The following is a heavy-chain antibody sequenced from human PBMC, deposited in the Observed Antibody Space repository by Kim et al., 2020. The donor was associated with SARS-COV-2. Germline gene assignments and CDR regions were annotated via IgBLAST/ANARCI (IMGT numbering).Heavy chain of an antibody. V-gene: IGHV4-31*03. Sequence: SETLSLTCTVSGGSISSGGYYWSWIRQHPGKGLEWIGYIYYSGSTYYNPSLKSRVTISVDTSKNQFSLKLSSVTAADTAVYYCARDASNGWFDPWGQGTLVTVSS. CDR3: ARDASNGWFDP. CDR2: IYYSGST. D-gene: IGHD4-4*01. CDR1: GGSISSGGYY. J-gene: IGHJ5*02.